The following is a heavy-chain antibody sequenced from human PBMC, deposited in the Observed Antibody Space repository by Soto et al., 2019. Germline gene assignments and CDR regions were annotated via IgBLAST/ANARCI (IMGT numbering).Heavy chain of an antibody. CDR2: ISNSGST. J-gene: IGHJ4*02. D-gene: IGHD5-18*01. CDR1: GGSVTSDEDY. V-gene: IGHV4-30-4*01. CDR3: ATESGSTYGYFDH. Sequence: SETLSLTCTVSGGSVTSDEDYWTWIRQSPGKGLEWIGYISNSGSTGYNPSLRTRLSMSVDRSKNQFTLRLTSVTAADTAVYFCATESGSTYGYFDHWGQGTQVTAPQ.